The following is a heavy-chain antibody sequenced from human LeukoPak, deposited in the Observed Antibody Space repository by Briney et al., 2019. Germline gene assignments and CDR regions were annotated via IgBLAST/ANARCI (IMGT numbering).Heavy chain of an antibody. Sequence: KPSETLSLTCTVSGGSISSYYWSWIRQPPGKGLEWIGYIYYSGSTYYNPSLKSRVTISVDTSKNQFSLKLSSVTAADTAVYYCARSHLIVVVPAASYGMDVWGQGTTVTVSS. CDR2: IYYSGST. CDR1: GGSISSYY. D-gene: IGHD2-2*01. V-gene: IGHV4-59*06. CDR3: ARSHLIVVVPAASYGMDV. J-gene: IGHJ6*02.